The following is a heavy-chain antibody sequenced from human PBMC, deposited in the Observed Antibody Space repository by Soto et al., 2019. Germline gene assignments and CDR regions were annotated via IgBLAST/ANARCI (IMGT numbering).Heavy chain of an antibody. D-gene: IGHD1-7*01. Sequence: SQTLSLTCAISGDSVSSNSAAWNWIRQSPSRGLEWLGRTYYRSKWYNDYAVSVKSRITINPDTSKNQFSLQLNSVTPEDTAVYYCARSLELHTQYYYYYYGMDVWGQGTTVTVP. CDR3: ARSLELHTQYYYYYYGMDV. J-gene: IGHJ6*02. V-gene: IGHV6-1*01. CDR1: GDSVSSNSAA. CDR2: TYYRSKWYN.